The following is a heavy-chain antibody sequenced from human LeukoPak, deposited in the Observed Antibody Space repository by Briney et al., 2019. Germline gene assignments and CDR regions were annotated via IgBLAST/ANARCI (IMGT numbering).Heavy chain of an antibody. CDR2: IAHDGSNK. D-gene: IGHD3-10*01. Sequence: QAGGSLRLSCAASGFTFSNYVMQWVRQAPGKGLEWVALIAHDGSNKYYADSVKGRFTISRENSKNTVYLQMNSLRAEDTAVYYCAKDWYTMVRGVILTPDYWGQGTLVTVSS. CDR1: GFTFSNYV. V-gene: IGHV3-30*18. CDR3: AKDWYTMVRGVILTPDY. J-gene: IGHJ4*02.